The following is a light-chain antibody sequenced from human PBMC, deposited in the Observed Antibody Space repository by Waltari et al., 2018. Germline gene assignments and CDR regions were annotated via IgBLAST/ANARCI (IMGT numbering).Light chain of an antibody. CDR3: QQYDGSVVT. CDR2: GAS. Sequence: EIVLTQSPGTLSVSPGERVTVSCRASQTITGSWLTWYHQKPGQAPRLLIYGASNRAPRIPDSFSGSGSGTDFTLTISSLEPEDSAVYYCQQYDGSVVTFGGGTKVEIK. J-gene: IGKJ4*01. CDR1: QTITGSW. V-gene: IGKV3-20*01.